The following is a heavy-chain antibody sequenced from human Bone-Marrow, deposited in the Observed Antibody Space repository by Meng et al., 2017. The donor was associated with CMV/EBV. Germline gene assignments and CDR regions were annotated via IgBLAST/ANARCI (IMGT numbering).Heavy chain of an antibody. D-gene: IGHD3-22*01. CDR3: VRYYYVSRLLDY. J-gene: IGHJ4*02. Sequence: GESLKISCAASGFTFSSYGMHWVRQAPGKGLEWVAYIRYDRSNKYYADSVKGRFTISRDNSKNTLYLQMNSLRVDDTAVYYCVRYYYVSRLLDYWGQGTLVTVSS. CDR2: IRYDRSNK. V-gene: IGHV3-30*02. CDR1: GFTFSSYG.